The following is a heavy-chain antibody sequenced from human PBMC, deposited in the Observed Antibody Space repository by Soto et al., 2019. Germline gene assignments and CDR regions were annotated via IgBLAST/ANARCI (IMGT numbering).Heavy chain of an antibody. CDR1: GYTFTNYW. Sequence: GESLKISCKAIGYTFTNYWIGWVRQTPGKGLEWMGIILPGDSDTRYNPSFEGQVTVSADESISTAYLQWNTLKASDTAMYYCVRPNFGALTHFDFWGQGTLVTVS. V-gene: IGHV5-51*01. J-gene: IGHJ4*02. D-gene: IGHD3-16*01. CDR3: VRPNFGALTHFDF. CDR2: ILPGDSDT.